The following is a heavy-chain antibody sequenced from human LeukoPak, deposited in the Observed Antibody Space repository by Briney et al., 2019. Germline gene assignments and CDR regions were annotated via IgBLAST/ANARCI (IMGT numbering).Heavy chain of an antibody. D-gene: IGHD5-12*01. J-gene: IGHJ6*02. CDR2: IYYSGST. V-gene: IGHV4-30-4*08. Sequence: KASQTLSLTCTVSGGSISSGGYYWSWIRQHPGKGLEWIGYIYYSGSTYYNPSLKSRVTISVDTSKNQFSLKLSSVTAADTAVYYCARGYSGYDLFYYYYYGMDVWGQGTTVTVSS. CDR1: GGSISSGGYY. CDR3: ARGYSGYDLFYYYYYGMDV.